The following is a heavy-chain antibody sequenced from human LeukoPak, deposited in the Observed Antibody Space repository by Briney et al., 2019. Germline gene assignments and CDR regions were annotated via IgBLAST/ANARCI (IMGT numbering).Heavy chain of an antibody. V-gene: IGHV1-69*06. CDR2: IIPIFGTA. J-gene: IGHJ4*02. D-gene: IGHD4-17*01. CDR3: ASTTVTNEVDY. Sequence: ASVKVSCKAPGGTFSSYAISWVRQAPGQGLEWMGRIIPIFGTANYAQKFQGRVTITADKSTSTAYMELSSLRSEDTAVYYCASTTVTNEVDYWGQGTLVTVSS. CDR1: GGTFSSYA.